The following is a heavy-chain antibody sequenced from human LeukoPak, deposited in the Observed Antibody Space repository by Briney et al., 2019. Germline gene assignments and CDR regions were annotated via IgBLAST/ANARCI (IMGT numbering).Heavy chain of an antibody. CDR3: ARGLYDFWSGYDWFDP. CDR2: IIPIFGTA. D-gene: IGHD3-3*01. J-gene: IGHJ5*02. CDR1: GGTFISYA. V-gene: IGHV1-69*06. Sequence: ASVTVSFKASGGTFISYAISWVRQAPGQGLEWMGGIIPIFGTANYAQKFQGRVTITADKSTSTAYMELSSLRSEDTAVYYCARGLYDFWSGYDWFDPGAREPWSPSPQ.